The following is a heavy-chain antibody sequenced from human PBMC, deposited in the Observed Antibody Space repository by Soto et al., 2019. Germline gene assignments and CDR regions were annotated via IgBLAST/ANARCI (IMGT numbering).Heavy chain of an antibody. Sequence: QVQLQESGPGLVKPSQTLSLTCTVSGGSTSSGGYYWSWIRQHPGKGLEWIGYIYYSGSTYYNPSLKSRVTIPVDTSKNQFSLKLSSVTAADTAVYYCARVVRNYYYYGMDVWGQGTTVTVSS. V-gene: IGHV4-31*03. CDR3: ARVVRNYYYYGMDV. CDR2: IYYSGST. J-gene: IGHJ6*02. CDR1: GGSTSSGGYY.